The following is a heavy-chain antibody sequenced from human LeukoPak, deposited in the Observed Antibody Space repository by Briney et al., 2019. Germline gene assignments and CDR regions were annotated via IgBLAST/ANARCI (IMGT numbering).Heavy chain of an antibody. V-gene: IGHV5-51*01. CDR2: IYPGDSDT. D-gene: IGHD3-10*01. J-gene: IGHJ3*02. Sequence: GESLKISCKGSGYNFPNYWIGWVRQMPGKGLERMGIIYPGDSDTRYSPSFQGQVTISADKSISTAYLQWSSLKASDTAMYYCALVRGVILDDAFDIWGQGTMVTVSS. CDR1: GYNFPNYW. CDR3: ALVRGVILDDAFDI.